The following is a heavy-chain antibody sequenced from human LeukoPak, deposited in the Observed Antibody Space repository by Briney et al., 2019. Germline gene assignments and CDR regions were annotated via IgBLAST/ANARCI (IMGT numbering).Heavy chain of an antibody. Sequence: SVKLSCKAFDYTFSSYGITWVRQAPGQGLEWLGGISANNGRKNYAQSLQGRVTMTTDKSTSTAYMQLRSLVPDDTAVYYCATEGNGWYYFDYWGQGTLVTVSS. J-gene: IGHJ4*02. V-gene: IGHV1-18*01. D-gene: IGHD6-19*01. CDR2: ISANNGRK. CDR1: DYTFSSYG. CDR3: ATEGNGWYYFDY.